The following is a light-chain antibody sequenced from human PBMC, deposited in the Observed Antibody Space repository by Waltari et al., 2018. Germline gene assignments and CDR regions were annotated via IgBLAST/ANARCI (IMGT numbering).Light chain of an antibody. CDR3: CSYAGSSTYVV. V-gene: IGLV2-23*02. CDR1: SSDVGGYNY. Sequence: QSALTQPASVSGSPGQSITISCTGTSSDVGGYNYVSWYQQHPGKAPKLMFYGVSKRPSGVSNRFSGSKSGNTASLTISGLQAEDEADYYCCSYAGSSTYVVFGGGTKLTVL. CDR2: GVS. J-gene: IGLJ2*01.